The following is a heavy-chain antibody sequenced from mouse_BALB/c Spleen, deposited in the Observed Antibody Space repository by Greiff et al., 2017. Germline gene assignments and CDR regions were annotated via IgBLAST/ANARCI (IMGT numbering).Heavy chain of an antibody. CDR1: GYAFTNYL. Sequence: VQLQQSGAELVRPGASVKVSCKASGYAFTNYLIEWVKQRPGQGLEWIGVINPGSGGTNYNEKFKGKATLTADKSSSTAYMQLSSLTSDDSAVYFCARGLLRYFDYWGQGTTLTVSS. CDR3: ARGLLRYFDY. D-gene: IGHD2-3*01. V-gene: IGHV1-54*01. J-gene: IGHJ2*01. CDR2: INPGSGGT.